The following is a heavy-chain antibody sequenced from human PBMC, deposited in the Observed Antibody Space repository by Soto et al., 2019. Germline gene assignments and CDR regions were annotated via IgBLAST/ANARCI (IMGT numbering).Heavy chain of an antibody. Sequence: PGGSLRLSCAASGFTFSNAWMNWVRQAPGKGLEWIGRIKKRADGGTADHATPVKGRFTISRDDTQNSIFLQLNSLKAEDTAVYSCSRGYRGVSIYARDIWCPGTRVTVSS. CDR2: IKKRADGGTA. V-gene: IGHV3-15*01. J-gene: IGHJ3*02. CDR3: SRGYRGVSIYARDI. CDR1: GFTFSNAW. D-gene: IGHD1-26*01.